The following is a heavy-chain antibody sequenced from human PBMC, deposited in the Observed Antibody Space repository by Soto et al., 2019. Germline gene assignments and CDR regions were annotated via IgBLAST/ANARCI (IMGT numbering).Heavy chain of an antibody. J-gene: IGHJ4*02. V-gene: IGHV4-39*01. CDR2: IYYSGST. CDR3: ARHQTSNYVIYFDY. D-gene: IGHD4-4*01. CDR1: GGSISSSSYY. Sequence: SETLSLTCTVSGGSISSSSYYWGWIRQPPGKGLEWIGSIYYSGSTYYNPSLKSRVTISVDTSKNQFSLKLSSVTAADTAVYYCARHQTSNYVIYFDYWGQGTLVTVSS.